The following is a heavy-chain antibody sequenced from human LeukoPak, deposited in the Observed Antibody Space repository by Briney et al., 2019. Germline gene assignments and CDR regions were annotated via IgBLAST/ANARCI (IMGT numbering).Heavy chain of an antibody. CDR2: IIPIFGTA. D-gene: IGHD3-22*01. V-gene: IGHV1-69*05. CDR1: GGTFSSYA. CDR3: ARGGDSSGYYPPHYYYYMDV. J-gene: IGHJ6*03. Sequence: SVKVSCKASGGTFSSYAISWVGQAPGQGLEWMGGIIPIFGTANYAQKFQGRVTITTDESTSTAYMELSSLRSEDTAVYYCARGGDSSGYYPPHYYYYMDVWGKGTTVTVSS.